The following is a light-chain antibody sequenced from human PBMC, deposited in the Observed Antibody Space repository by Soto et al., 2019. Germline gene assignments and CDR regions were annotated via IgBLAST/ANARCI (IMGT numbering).Light chain of an antibody. Sequence: EIVLTQSPGTLSLSPGERATLSCRASQSVSSTYLAWYQQKPGQAPCLLIYAASRRASGVPDRFSASGSGTDFTLTISGLEPEDFAVYYCQQYYSSPFSFGQGTRLDIK. CDR2: AAS. CDR1: QSVSSTY. V-gene: IGKV3-20*01. J-gene: IGKJ5*01. CDR3: QQYYSSPFS.